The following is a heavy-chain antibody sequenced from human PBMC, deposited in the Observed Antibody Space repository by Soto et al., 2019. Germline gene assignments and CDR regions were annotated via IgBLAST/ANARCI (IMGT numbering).Heavy chain of an antibody. CDR1: GFTFSSYS. D-gene: IGHD3-10*01. J-gene: IGHJ4*02. CDR2: FRTSGDGGTT. V-gene: IGHV3-23*01. CDR3: ARKVHSGSGSQYFDY. Sequence: EVQLLESGGGLVQPGGSLRLSCAASGFTFSSYSMSWVRQAPGKGLEWVSGFRTSGDGGTTYYADSVKGRFTISRDNSKKPLFLQMNRLSAEDTAIYYCARKVHSGSGSQYFDYWGQGTLVTVSS.